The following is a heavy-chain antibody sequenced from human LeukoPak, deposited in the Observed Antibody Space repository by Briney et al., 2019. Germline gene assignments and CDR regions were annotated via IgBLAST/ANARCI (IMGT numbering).Heavy chain of an antibody. D-gene: IGHD3-16*01. J-gene: IGHJ4*02. CDR3: ARRFWGLDY. CDR1: GFTFSSFE. Sequence: PVGSLRLSCAGSGFTFSSFEMNWLRQAPGKGLEWVSFISTSGTTIYYADSVKGRFTISRDNAKNSLYLQMNSLRAEDTAVYYCARRFWGLDYWGQGTLVTVSS. CDR2: ISTSGTTI. V-gene: IGHV3-48*03.